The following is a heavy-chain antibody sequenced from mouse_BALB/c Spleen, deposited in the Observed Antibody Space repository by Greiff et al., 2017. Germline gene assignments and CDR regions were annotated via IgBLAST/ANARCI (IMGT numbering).Heavy chain of an antibody. Sequence: EVQLQESGPGLVKPSQSLSLTCTVTGYSITSDYAWNWIRQFPGNKLEWMGYISYSGSTSYNPSLKSRISITRDTSKNQFFLQLNSVTTEDTATYYCARVSSSEWYFDVWGAGTTVTVSS. CDR1: GYSITSDYA. V-gene: IGHV3-2*02. D-gene: IGHD1-1*01. J-gene: IGHJ1*01. CDR2: ISYSGST. CDR3: ARVSSSEWYFDV.